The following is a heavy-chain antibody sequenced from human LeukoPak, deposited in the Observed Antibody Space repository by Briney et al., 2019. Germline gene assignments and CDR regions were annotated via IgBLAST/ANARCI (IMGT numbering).Heavy chain of an antibody. Sequence: GGSLRISCAASGFTFSSFAMSWVRQAPGKGLEWVSAISGSGGSTYYADSVKGRFTISRDNSKDTLYLQMNSLRAEDTAVYYCAKYRRGSSGWYAQIIDYYYGMDVWGQGTTVTVSS. CDR3: AKYRRGSSGWYAQIIDYYYGMDV. J-gene: IGHJ6*02. CDR2: ISGSGGST. D-gene: IGHD6-19*01. V-gene: IGHV3-23*01. CDR1: GFTFSSFA.